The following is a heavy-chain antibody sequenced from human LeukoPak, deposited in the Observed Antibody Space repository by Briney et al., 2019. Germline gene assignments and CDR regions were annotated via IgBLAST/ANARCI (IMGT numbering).Heavy chain of an antibody. V-gene: IGHV3-23*01. Sequence: GGSLRLSCAASGFTFSSYAMSWVRQAPGKGLEWVSAISGSGGSTYYADSVRGRFTISRDNSKNTLYLQMNSLRAEDTAVYYCANGGPYCSSTSCYVYWGQGTLVTVSS. CDR3: ANGGPYCSSTSCYVY. CDR2: ISGSGGST. CDR1: GFTFSSYA. D-gene: IGHD2-2*01. J-gene: IGHJ4*02.